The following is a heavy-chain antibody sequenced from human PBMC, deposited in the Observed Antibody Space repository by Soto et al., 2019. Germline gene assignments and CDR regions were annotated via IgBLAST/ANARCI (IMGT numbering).Heavy chain of an antibody. CDR2: LSPNGGST. Sequence: EVQLLESGGGLVQPGGSLRLSCAASGFTFSSFGMNWVRQAPGKGLEWVSSLSPNGGSTYYAESVKGRFTISRDNAKNTLFLQMDSLRAEDKAVYFCAKSKDSTIFGVVIYYFDTWGQGALVTVST. J-gene: IGHJ4*02. D-gene: IGHD3-3*01. V-gene: IGHV3-23*01. CDR1: GFTFSSFG. CDR3: AKSKDSTIFGVVIYYFDT.